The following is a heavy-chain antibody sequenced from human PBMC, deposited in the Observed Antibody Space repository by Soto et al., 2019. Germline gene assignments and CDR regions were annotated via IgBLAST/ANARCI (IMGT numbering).Heavy chain of an antibody. J-gene: IGHJ6*02. V-gene: IGHV1-3*01. Sequence: QVQLVQSGAEVKKPGASVKVSCKASGYTFTNYAMHWVRQAPGQRLEWMGWIDAGNGNTKYSQKFQGRVTITRDTSASTAYMELSSLRSEDTAVYYCARDTAPSDVLGQGTTVTVSS. CDR1: GYTFTNYA. D-gene: IGHD4-17*01. CDR3: ARDTAPSDV. CDR2: IDAGNGNT.